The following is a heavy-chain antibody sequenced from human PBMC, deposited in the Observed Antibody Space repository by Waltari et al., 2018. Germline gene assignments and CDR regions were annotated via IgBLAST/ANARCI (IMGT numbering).Heavy chain of an antibody. CDR3: AKETPVFSDSWGTVFDP. D-gene: IGHD3-16*01. CDR1: GFHFGSFD. V-gene: IGHV3-30*18. Sequence: HLVQSGGGVVQTGKSLRLSCAASGFHFGSFDMNWVRPASRQAPGKGLEWLAIISYDGNRINYTDSVRGRFSISRDNSINTLFLQMNRLRLEDTAVYYCAKETPVFSDSWGTVFDPWGQGTLVTVSS. J-gene: IGHJ5*02. CDR2: ISYDGNRI.